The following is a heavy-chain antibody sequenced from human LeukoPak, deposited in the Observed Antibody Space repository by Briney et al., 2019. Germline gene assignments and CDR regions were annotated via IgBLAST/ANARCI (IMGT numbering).Heavy chain of an antibody. V-gene: IGHV1-2*02. CDR1: GYTFTSYY. J-gene: IGHJ3*02. Sequence: ASVKVSCKASGYTFTSYYMHWVRQAPGQGLEWMGWINPNSGGTNYAQKFQGRVTMTRDTSISTAYMELSRLRSDDTAVYYCARARVGASTGHDAFDIWGQGTMVTVSS. CDR2: INPNSGGT. D-gene: IGHD1-26*01. CDR3: ARARVGASTGHDAFDI.